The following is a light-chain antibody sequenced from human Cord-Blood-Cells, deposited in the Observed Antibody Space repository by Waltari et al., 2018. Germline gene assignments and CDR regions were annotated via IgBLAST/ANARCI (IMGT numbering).Light chain of an antibody. CDR3: QSADDKFNPF. J-gene: IGLJ7*01. V-gene: IGLV6-57*01. CDR2: RDN. CDR1: GDNIVSTY. Sequence: FPLYPHHSVSDSPGTTVFISCIRNGDNIVSTYVPVYQQLPDSIPILLIYRDNNRPSGVPTRFAASVDASSNSASLSISGLMSEDDADYFCQSADDKFNPFFGGGTRLTV.